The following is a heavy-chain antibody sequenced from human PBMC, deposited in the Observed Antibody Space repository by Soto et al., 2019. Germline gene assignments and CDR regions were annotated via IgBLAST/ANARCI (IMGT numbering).Heavy chain of an antibody. CDR1: GGSFSGYY. D-gene: IGHD1-20*01. J-gene: IGHJ5*02. Sequence: SETLSLTCAVYGGSFSGYYWSWIRQPPGKGLEWIGEINHSGSTNYNPSLKSRVTISVDTSKNQFSLKLSSVTAADTAVYYCARITGTRGRWFDPWGQGTLVTVSS. V-gene: IGHV4-34*01. CDR2: INHSGST. CDR3: ARITGTRGRWFDP.